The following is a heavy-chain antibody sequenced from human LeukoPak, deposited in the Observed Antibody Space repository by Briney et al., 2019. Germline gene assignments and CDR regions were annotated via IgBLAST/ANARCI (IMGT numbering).Heavy chain of an antibody. CDR2: IYYSGST. Sequence: PSETLSLTCTVSGGSISSSSYYWGWIRQPPGKGLEWIGSIYYSGSTYYNPPLKSRVTISVDTSKNQFSLKLSSVTAADTAVYYCARVRWEWSRGAFDIWGQGTMVTVSS. CDR1: GGSISSSSYY. CDR3: ARVRWEWSRGAFDI. V-gene: IGHV4-39*07. J-gene: IGHJ3*02. D-gene: IGHD3-3*01.